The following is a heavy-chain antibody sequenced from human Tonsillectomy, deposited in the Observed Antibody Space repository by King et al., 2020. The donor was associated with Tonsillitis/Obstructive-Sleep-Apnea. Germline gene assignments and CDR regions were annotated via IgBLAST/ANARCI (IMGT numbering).Heavy chain of an antibody. J-gene: IGHJ5*02. V-gene: IGHV4-4*07. CDR2: IYISEST. CDR3: ARLSVGVSYNWFDP. D-gene: IGHD2-15*01. CDR1: GGSISSYY. Sequence: VQLQESGPGLIKPSETLSLTCTVSGGSISSYYWSWIRQPAGKGLEWIGRIYISESTNYNPPLKSRVTMSVDTSKNQFSLRLSSVTAADTAVYYCARLSVGVSYNWFDPWGQGTLVTVSS.